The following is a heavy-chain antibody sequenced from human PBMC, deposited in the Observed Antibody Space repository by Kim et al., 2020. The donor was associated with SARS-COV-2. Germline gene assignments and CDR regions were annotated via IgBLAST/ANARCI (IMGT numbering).Heavy chain of an antibody. CDR2: INTGNGNT. J-gene: IGHJ4*01. Sequence: ASVKVSCKASGYTFSDYGMHWVRQAPGQRLEWMGWINTGNGNTVYSQNFQGSVTITRDTSASTMYMELSSLTSEDTAVYYCAREPSASGNWDYWGHGTQV. CDR3: AREPSASGNWDY. V-gene: IGHV1-3*04. D-gene: IGHD3-10*01. CDR1: GYTFSDYG.